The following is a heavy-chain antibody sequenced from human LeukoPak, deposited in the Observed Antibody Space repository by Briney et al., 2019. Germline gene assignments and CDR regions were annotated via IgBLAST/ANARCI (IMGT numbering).Heavy chain of an antibody. J-gene: IGHJ3*02. V-gene: IGHV4-39*01. CDR3: ARSQGEGSSSWYLVGGACDI. CDR1: GGSISSSRYY. Sequence: KTSETLSLTCTVSGGSISSSRYYWGWIRQPPGKGLEWIGSMYYSGSTYYNPSLKSRVTISVDTSKNQFSLKLSSVTAEDTAIYYCARSQGEGSSSWYLVGGACDIWGQGTMVTVSS. D-gene: IGHD6-13*01. CDR2: MYYSGST.